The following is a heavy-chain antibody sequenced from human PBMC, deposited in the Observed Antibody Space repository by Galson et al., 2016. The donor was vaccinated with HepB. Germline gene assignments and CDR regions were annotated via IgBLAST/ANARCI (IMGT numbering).Heavy chain of an antibody. CDR2: ISYDGGVE. CDR1: GFTFSTYA. J-gene: IGHJ3*02. CDR3: AREEYFYALGALDI. Sequence: SLRLSCAASGFTFSTYAMQWVRQAPGKGLEWVAVISYDGGVEFYADSVKGRFTISRDNPKNTVSLQMNSLRAEDPALYYCAREEYFYALGALDIWGHGTMVTVSS. V-gene: IGHV3-30-3*01. D-gene: IGHD2-2*01.